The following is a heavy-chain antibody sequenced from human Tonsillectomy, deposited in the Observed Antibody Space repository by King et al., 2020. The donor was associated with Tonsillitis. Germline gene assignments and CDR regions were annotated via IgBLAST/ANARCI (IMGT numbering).Heavy chain of an antibody. J-gene: IGHJ4*02. D-gene: IGHD6-13*01. CDR3: ARHSTWYGNY. CDR1: GDSISTSSSY. Sequence: QLQESGPGLVKPSETLSLTCTVSGDSISTSSSYWGWIRQPPGKGLEWIGNIYHSGSTYYNPSLKSRVTILVDTSMNQFSLKLSSVTAADTAVYYCARHSTWYGNYWGQGTLVTVSS. CDR2: IYHSGST. V-gene: IGHV4-39*01.